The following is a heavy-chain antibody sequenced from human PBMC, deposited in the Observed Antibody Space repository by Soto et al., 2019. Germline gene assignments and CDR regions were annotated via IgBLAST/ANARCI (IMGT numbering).Heavy chain of an antibody. CDR2: IIPYYNTL. Sequence: QAQVVQSGAEVRKPGSSVKLSCKASEGTFNSYAIAWVRQAPGQGLEWMGGIIPYYNTLHYAQKFQDRVTITADDSTNTVYMELSSLRSDDTAVYFCASGASRWYPYFVDSWAQGTLVTVSS. D-gene: IGHD6-13*01. CDR3: ASGASRWYPYFVDS. V-gene: IGHV1-69*01. J-gene: IGHJ4*02. CDR1: EGTFNSYA.